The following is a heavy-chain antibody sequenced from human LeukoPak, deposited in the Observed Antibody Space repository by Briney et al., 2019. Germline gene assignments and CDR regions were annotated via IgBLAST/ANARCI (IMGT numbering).Heavy chain of an antibody. D-gene: IGHD2-2*01. CDR2: IIPIFGTA. J-gene: IGHJ6*03. Sequence: ASVKVSCKASGGTFSSYAISWVRQAPGQGLEGMGGIIPIFGTANYAYKFQGRVTITADESTSTAYMELSSLRSEDTAVYYCARSDRPIVVPAATNYYYYYMDVWGKGTTVTVSS. CDR1: GGTFSSYA. V-gene: IGHV1-69*13. CDR3: ARSDRPIVVPAATNYYYYYMDV.